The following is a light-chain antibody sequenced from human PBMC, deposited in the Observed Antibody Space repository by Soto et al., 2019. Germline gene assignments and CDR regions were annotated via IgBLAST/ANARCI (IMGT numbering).Light chain of an antibody. CDR2: EAS. J-gene: IGKJ1*01. V-gene: IGKV3-15*01. Sequence: EILMTQSPATLSVSPGERCTLSCRASQSVRSNLAWYQQTPGQAPRLLIYEASTRDTGVPARFSGSGSGTEFTLTISRLQSEDFEVYYCQQYNNWPRTFGQGTKVDIK. CDR3: QQYNNWPRT. CDR1: QSVRSN.